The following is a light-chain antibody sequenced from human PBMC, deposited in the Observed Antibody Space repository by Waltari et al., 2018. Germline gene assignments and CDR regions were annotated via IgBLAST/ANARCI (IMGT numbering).Light chain of an antibody. V-gene: IGKV3-11*01. CDR3: QQRTNWWT. CDR1: QGVSTN. J-gene: IGKJ1*01. CDR2: DSS. Sequence: VLTQSPATLSVSPGERATLSWRASQGVSTNLAWYQQRPGPPPRLLFYDSSKRATGIPARFSGSGSGTAFTLAIDSLEPKDFAVYYCQQRTNWWTFGQGTKVDIK.